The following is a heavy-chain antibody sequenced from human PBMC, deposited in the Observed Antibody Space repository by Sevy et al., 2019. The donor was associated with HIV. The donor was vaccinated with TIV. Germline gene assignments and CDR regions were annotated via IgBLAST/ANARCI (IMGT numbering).Heavy chain of an antibody. V-gene: IGHV3-30-3*01. CDR2: ISYDGSNK. D-gene: IGHD2-2*01. J-gene: IGHJ5*02. CDR1: GFTFSSYA. CDR3: ARDYRARYCSSTSCYGWFDP. Sequence: GGSLRLSCAASGFTFSSYAMHWVRQAPGKGLEWVAVISYDGSNKYYADSVKGRFTISRDNSKNTLYLQMNSLRAEDKAVYYCARDYRARYCSSTSCYGWFDPWGQGTLVTVSS.